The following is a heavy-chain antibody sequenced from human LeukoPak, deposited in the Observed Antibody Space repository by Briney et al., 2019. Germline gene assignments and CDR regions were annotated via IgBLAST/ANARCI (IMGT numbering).Heavy chain of an antibody. D-gene: IGHD5-12*01. CDR2: IYYSGST. V-gene: IGHV4-39*07. Sequence: SETLSLTCTVSGGSISSSSYYWGWIRQPPGKGLEWIGSIYYSGSTYYNPSLKGRVTISVDTSKNQFSLKLSSVTAAATAVYYCARVRDDIVATTSNAYFDYWGQGTLVTVSS. CDR1: GGSISSSSYY. J-gene: IGHJ4*02. CDR3: ARVRDDIVATTSNAYFDY.